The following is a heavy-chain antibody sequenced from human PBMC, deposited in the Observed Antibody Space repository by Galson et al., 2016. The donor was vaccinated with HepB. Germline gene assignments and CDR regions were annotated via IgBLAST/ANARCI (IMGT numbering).Heavy chain of an antibody. CDR1: GFTFSHYG. V-gene: IGHV3-33*05. J-gene: IGHJ6*03. CDR3: ARAGFQLYYYMDV. CDR2: ILYDGSNK. Sequence: SLRLSCAASGFTFSHYGMHWVRQAPGKGLAWVAVILYDGSNKYYADSVKGRFTIPRDNYENTLYLEMKNPRVEETAVYYCARAGFQLYYYMDVWGKGTTVTVSS.